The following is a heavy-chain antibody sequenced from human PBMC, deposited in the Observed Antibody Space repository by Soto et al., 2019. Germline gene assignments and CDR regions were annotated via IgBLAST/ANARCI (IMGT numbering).Heavy chain of an antibody. CDR1: GFTFSNYG. V-gene: IGHV3-33*01. D-gene: IGHD3-3*01. J-gene: IGHJ6*02. CDR3: ARDGEAITIYGLDV. Sequence: GGSLRLSCAASGFTFSNYGMHWVRQAPGKGLEWLAIIYYDGTNKYHEDSVKGRFTISRDNSMNTLYLQMNSLRAEDTAVYYCARDGEAITIYGLDVWGQGTTVTAP. CDR2: IYYDGTNK.